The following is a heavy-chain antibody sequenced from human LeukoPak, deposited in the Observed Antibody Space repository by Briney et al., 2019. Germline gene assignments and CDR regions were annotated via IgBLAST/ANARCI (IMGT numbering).Heavy chain of an antibody. CDR1: GYTFTSYY. J-gene: IGHJ5*02. Sequence: GASVKVSCKASGYTFTSYYMHWVRQAPGQGLEWMGIINPSGGSTSYAQKFQGRVTMTGDTSTSTVYMELSSLRSEDTAVYYCAREYYYDSSGRNWFDPWGQGTLVTVSS. D-gene: IGHD3-22*01. CDR2: INPSGGST. V-gene: IGHV1-46*01. CDR3: AREYYYDSSGRNWFDP.